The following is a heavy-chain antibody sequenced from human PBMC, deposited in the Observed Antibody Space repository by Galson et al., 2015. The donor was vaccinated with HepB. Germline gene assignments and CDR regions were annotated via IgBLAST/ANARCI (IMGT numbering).Heavy chain of an antibody. CDR3: ARYYDFWSGKASIDY. Sequence: LRLSCAASGFTFSSYGMHWVRQAPGKGLEWVAVISYDGSNKYYADSVKGRFTISRDNSKNTLYLQMNSLRAEDTAVYYCARYYDFWSGKASIDYWGQGTLVTVSS. J-gene: IGHJ4*02. CDR1: GFTFSSYG. CDR2: ISYDGSNK. D-gene: IGHD3-3*01. V-gene: IGHV3-30*03.